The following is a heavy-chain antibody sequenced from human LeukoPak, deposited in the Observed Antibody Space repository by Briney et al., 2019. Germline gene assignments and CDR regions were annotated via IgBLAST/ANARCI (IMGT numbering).Heavy chain of an antibody. Sequence: SETLSLTCAVYGGSFSGYDWSWVRQPPGKGLEWIGEINHSGSTNYNPSLKSRVTISVDTSKIQFSMKLSSVTAAVTAVYYCARVVRCSSTSRMPKRDYYMDVWGKGTTVTVSS. D-gene: IGHD2-2*01. CDR2: INHSGST. J-gene: IGHJ6*03. V-gene: IGHV4-34*01. CDR1: GGSFSGYD. CDR3: ARVVRCSSTSRMPKRDYYMDV.